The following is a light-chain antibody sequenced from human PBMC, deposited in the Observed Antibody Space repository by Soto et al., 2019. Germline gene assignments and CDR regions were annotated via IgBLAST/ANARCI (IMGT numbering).Light chain of an antibody. CDR2: GDS. V-gene: IGLV1-40*01. J-gene: IGLJ1*01. CDR3: QSYDSSLSSYV. Sequence: QSVLTQPPSVSGAPGQRVTISCTGSSSNIGAGYDVHWYQQLPGTAPRLLIYGDSNRPSEVPGRFSGSKSGTSASLAITGLQAEDEADYYCQSYDSSLSSYVFGTGTKLTLL. CDR1: SSNIGAGYD.